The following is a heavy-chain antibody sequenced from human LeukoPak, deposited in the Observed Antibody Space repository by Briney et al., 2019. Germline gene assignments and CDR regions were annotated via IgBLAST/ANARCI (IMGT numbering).Heavy chain of an antibody. CDR2: MNPNSGNT. J-gene: IGHJ4*02. CDR1: GYTFTSYD. D-gene: IGHD5-18*01. Sequence: ASVKVSCKASGYTFTSYDINWVRQATGQGLEWMGWMNPNSGNTGYAQKFQGRVTITRNTSISTAYMELSSLRSEDTAVYYCARSGGGGGYSYGYWGYWGQGTLVTVSS. CDR3: ARSGGGGGYSYGYWGY. V-gene: IGHV1-8*03.